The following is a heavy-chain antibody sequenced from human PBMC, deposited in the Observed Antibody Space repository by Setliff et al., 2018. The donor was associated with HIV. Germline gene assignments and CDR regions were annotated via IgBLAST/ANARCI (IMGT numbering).Heavy chain of an antibody. CDR3: AKGFSGYKDGFDF. J-gene: IGHJ3*01. D-gene: IGHD5-12*01. V-gene: IGHV3-33*06. CDR1: GFSFSSHG. CDR2: IWYDGRNK. Sequence: GGSLRLSCEASGFSFSSHGMSWVRQAPGKGQEWVATIWYDGRNKHYADSVKGRFTISRDNSKNTLYLQMNSLRAEDTAVYYCAKGFSGYKDGFDFSGQGTMVTVSS.